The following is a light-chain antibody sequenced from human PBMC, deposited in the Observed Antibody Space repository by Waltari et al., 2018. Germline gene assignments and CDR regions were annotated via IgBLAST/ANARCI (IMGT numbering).Light chain of an antibody. CDR3: QQSYSNSRT. CDR2: AAP. CDR1: QSIRNY. Sequence: DIQMTQSASFLSASLGDRVTITCRASQSIRNYLNWYQQKPGKAPKLLIYAAPNLQRGVPSRFSGSGSGSDFTLTIRSLQPEDFATYYCQQSYSNSRTFGQGTKVEIK. V-gene: IGKV1-39*01. J-gene: IGKJ1*01.